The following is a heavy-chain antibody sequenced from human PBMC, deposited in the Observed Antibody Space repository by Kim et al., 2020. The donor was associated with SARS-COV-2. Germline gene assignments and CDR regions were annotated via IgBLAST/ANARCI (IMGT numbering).Heavy chain of an antibody. D-gene: IGHD6-13*01. CDR3: ARHGGSSWPVQVVDY. CDR1: GGSISDYY. CDR2: IYYSGST. V-gene: IGHV4-59*08. J-gene: IGHJ4*02. Sequence: SETLSLTCTVSGGSISDYYWSWVRQPPGKGLEWIGYIYYSGSTNYNPSLKSRVTISVDTSKNHFSLKLSSVTAADTAVYYCARHGGSSWPVQVVDYWGQGTLVTVSS.